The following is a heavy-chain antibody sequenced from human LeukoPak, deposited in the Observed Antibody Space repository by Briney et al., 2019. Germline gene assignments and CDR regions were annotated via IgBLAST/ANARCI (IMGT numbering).Heavy chain of an antibody. CDR3: ARDLGFCGGDCYFAY. CDR2: INPNSGGT. V-gene: IGHV1-2*02. J-gene: IGHJ4*02. CDR1: GYTFTVYY. D-gene: IGHD2-21*02. Sequence: GASVKVSFKASGYTFTVYYMHWVRQAPGQGREWMGWINPNSGGTNYTQKFQGRVTMTRDTSISTAYMELSRLRSDDTAVYYCARDLGFCGGDCYFAYWGQGTLVTVSS.